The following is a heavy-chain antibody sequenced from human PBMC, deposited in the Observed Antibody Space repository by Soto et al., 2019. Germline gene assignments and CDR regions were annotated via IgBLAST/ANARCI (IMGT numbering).Heavy chain of an antibody. CDR2: ISYDGSNK. CDR3: ARDLKGPQVKIAAAGTNYYYGVDV. Sequence: PGGSMGLSCAASGFTFSSYWMSWVRQAPGKGLEWVAVISYDGSNKYYADSVKGRFTISRDNSKNTLYLQMNSLRAEDTAVYYCARDLKGPQVKIAAAGTNYYYGVDVWGQGTTVTVSS. V-gene: IGHV3-30-3*01. CDR1: GFTFSSYW. D-gene: IGHD6-13*01. J-gene: IGHJ6*02.